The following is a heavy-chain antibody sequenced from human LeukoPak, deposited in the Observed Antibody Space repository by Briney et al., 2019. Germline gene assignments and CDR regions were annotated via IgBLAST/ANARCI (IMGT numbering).Heavy chain of an antibody. CDR2: IYYSGST. CDR3: ARRIGVIMDYYYYYYMDV. D-gene: IGHD3-22*01. J-gene: IGHJ6*03. Sequence: SETLSLTCAVSGGSISSGGYSWSWIRQPPGKGLEWIGYIYYSGSTNHNPSLKSRVTISVDTSKNQFSLKLSSVTAADTAVYYCARRIGVIMDYYYYYYMDVWGKGTTVTVSS. V-gene: IGHV4-61*08. CDR1: GGSISSGGYS.